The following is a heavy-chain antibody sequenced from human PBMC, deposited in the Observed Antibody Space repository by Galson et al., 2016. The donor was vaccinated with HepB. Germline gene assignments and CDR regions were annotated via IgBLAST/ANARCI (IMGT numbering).Heavy chain of an antibody. D-gene: IGHD6-13*01. CDR3: AKKGAPSSNWPAQDAFDI. CDR2: IIPFFGTA. V-gene: IGHV1-69*13. CDR1: GGTFSSHA. J-gene: IGHJ3*02. Sequence: SVKVSCKASGGTFSSHATSWVRQAPGQGLERMGGIIPFFGTANYAQKFQGRVTITADASTSTAYMELRSLRSEDTAVYFCAKKGAPSSNWPAQDAFDIWGQGTMVTVSS.